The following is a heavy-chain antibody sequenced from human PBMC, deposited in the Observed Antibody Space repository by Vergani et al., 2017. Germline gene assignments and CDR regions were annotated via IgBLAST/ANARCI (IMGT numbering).Heavy chain of an antibody. Sequence: EVQVLESGGDVVQPGGSLRLSFAATGFTSSNFAMAWFLQSPGKGLEWVSEISGNGGSTFYAASVKGRFTISRDNSNNMLYLQMNNLRDEDTAVYYCAILSSIIQLWPNAFDVWGPGTVVTVSS. CDR1: GFTSSNFA. CDR2: ISGNGGST. V-gene: IGHV3-23*01. CDR3: AILSSIIQLWPNAFDV. J-gene: IGHJ3*01. D-gene: IGHD3-16*02.